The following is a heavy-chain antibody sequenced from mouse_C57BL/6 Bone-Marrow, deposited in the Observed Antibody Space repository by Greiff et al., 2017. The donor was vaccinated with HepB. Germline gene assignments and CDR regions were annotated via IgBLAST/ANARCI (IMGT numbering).Heavy chain of an antibody. J-gene: IGHJ2*01. CDR2: INPSSGYT. CDR3: ARSDPFTTVVARDFDY. CDR1: GYTFTSYW. V-gene: IGHV1-7*01. D-gene: IGHD1-1*01. Sequence: QVHVKQSGAELAKPGASVKLSCKASGYTFTSYWMHWVKQRPGQGLEWIGYINPSSGYTKYNQKFKDKATLTADKSSSTAYMQLSSLTYEDSAVYYYARSDPFTTVVARDFDYWGQGTTLTVSS.